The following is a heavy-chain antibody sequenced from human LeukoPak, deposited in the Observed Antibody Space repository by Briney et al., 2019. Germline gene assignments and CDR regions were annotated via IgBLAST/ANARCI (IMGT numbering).Heavy chain of an antibody. D-gene: IGHD3-22*01. Sequence: ASVKVSCKASGYTFTSYYMHWVQQAPGKGLEWMGLVDPEDGETTYAEKFQGRVTITADTSTDTAYMELSSLRSEDTAVYYCATVADNYYDSSGLLTLFDPWGQGTLVTVSS. V-gene: IGHV1-69-2*01. CDR3: ATVADNYYDSSGLLTLFDP. CDR2: VDPEDGET. J-gene: IGHJ5*02. CDR1: GYTFTSYY.